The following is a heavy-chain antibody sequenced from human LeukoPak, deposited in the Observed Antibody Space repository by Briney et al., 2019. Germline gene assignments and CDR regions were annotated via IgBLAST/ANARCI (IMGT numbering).Heavy chain of an antibody. CDR2: INPRGGAS. V-gene: IGHV1-46*01. J-gene: IGHJ3*02. CDR1: GYTFTSYY. CDR3: ARDYDAFDI. Sequence: GASVKVSCKTSGYTFTSYYSHWVRQAPGQGLEWMGIINPRGGASTLAQNFQGRVTMTSDTSTSTVYMELSSLTSEDTALYYCARDYDAFDIWGQGTMVTVSS. D-gene: IGHD5-12*01.